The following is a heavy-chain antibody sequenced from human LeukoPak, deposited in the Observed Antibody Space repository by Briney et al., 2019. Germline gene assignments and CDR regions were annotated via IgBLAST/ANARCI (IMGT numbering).Heavy chain of an antibody. V-gene: IGHV1-69*04. CDR1: GYTFTSYG. J-gene: IGHJ4*02. CDR3: AIMVRGVNDY. Sequence: SVKVSCKASGYTFTSYGISWVRQAPGQGLEWMGRIIPILGIANYAQKFQGRVTITADKSTSTAYMELSSLRSEDTAVYYCAIMVRGVNDYWGQGTLVTVSS. D-gene: IGHD3-10*01. CDR2: IIPILGIA.